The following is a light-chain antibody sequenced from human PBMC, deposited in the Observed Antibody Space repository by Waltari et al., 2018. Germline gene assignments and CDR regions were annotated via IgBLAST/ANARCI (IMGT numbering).Light chain of an antibody. CDR3: QQYANTPRT. CDR1: QSVLYSPNNKNY. V-gene: IGKV4-1*01. J-gene: IGKJ1*01. CDR2: WAS. Sequence: DIVMTQSPDSLAVSLGERATVNCKSSQSVLYSPNNKNYLAWYKQKPGQPPKLIIYWASNRESGVPDRFSGSGSGTDFTLTISSLQAEDVAVYYCQQYANTPRTFGQGTTVEIK.